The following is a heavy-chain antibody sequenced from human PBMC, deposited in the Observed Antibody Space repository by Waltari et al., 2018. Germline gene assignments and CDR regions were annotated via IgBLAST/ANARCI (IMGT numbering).Heavy chain of an antibody. CDR2: ITVTGSDT. CDR3: VKGSGGSRPYYFDS. D-gene: IGHD1-26*01. Sequence: EVQLEESGGGLVQPGGSLRLSCAASGFTFSRYAMAWVRQVPGRGLKWISAITVTGSDTYSAEAVKGRFTISRDHALYLQMKSLRVEDTAVYYCVKGSGGSRPYYFDSWGQGTLVTVSS. J-gene: IGHJ4*02. CDR1: GFTFSRYA. V-gene: IGHV3-23*04.